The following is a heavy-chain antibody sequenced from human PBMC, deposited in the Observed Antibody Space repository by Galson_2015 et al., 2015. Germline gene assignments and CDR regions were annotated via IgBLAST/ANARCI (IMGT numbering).Heavy chain of an antibody. CDR3: ARGRSPFDP. V-gene: IGHV1-3*01. J-gene: IGHJ5*02. CDR1: GYTFTTYA. CDR2: ISPVNGNT. Sequence: SVKVSCKAPGYTFTTYAIHWVRQAPGQRLEWMGWISPVNGNTRYSQHFQDRVTITSDTSATTAYIELNSLTSEDTAVYYCARGRSPFDPWGQGTLATVSS.